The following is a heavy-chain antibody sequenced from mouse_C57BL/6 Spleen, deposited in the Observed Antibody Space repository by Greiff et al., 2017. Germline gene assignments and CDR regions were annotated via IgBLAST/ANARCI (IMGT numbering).Heavy chain of an antibody. CDR3: ARSGDYAMDY. CDR1: GFTFSDYY. CDR2: INYDGSST. Sequence: DVQLQESEGGLVQPGSSMKLSCTASGFTFSDYYMAWVRQVPEKGLEWVANINYDGSSTYYLASLQSRFIISRDNAKNILYLQMSSLKSEDTATYYCARSGDYAMDYWGQGTSVTVSS. J-gene: IGHJ4*01. V-gene: IGHV5-16*01.